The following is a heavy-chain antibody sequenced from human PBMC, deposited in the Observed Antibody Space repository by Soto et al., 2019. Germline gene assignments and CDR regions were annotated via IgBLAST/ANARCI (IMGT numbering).Heavy chain of an antibody. CDR2: IRSKAYGGTT. J-gene: IGHJ6*03. CDR1: GFTFGDYA. Sequence: GGSLRLSCTASGFTFGDYAMSWFRQAPGKGLEWVGFIRSKAYGGTTEYAASVKGRFTISRDDSKSIAYLQMNSLKTEDTAVYYCTRGDYGDFRVWGYYYYYMDVWGKGTTVTVSS. V-gene: IGHV3-49*03. CDR3: TRGDYGDFRVWGYYYYYMDV. D-gene: IGHD4-17*01.